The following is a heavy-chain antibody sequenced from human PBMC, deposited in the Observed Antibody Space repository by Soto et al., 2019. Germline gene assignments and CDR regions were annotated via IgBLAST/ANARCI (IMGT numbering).Heavy chain of an antibody. CDR1: GYTFNTYN. CDR2: INPSIGST. CDR3: ARLYSGSRLDY. Sequence: ASVKVSCKASGYTFNTYNMYWVRQAPGQGLEWMGVINPSIGSTNYAQKFQGRVIMTRDTSTSTVYMELSTLRSDDTAAYYCARLYSGSRLDYWGQGTLVTVSS. D-gene: IGHD1-26*01. J-gene: IGHJ4*02. V-gene: IGHV1-46*02.